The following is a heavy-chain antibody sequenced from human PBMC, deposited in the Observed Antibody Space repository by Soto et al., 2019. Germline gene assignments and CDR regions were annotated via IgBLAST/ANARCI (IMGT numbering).Heavy chain of an antibody. Sequence: EVQLLESGGHLVHPGGSLRRSFAASGLTFRNFAMTWVRQDPGKVLDWVSGIRGSGRMTYYAHSVKGHFTISSDNSKNTLYLQMNSLRAEDTAVYYCAKAAEERFNEPSPGDCGGQGTVVTVSS. CDR3: AKAAEERFNEPSPGDC. V-gene: IGHV3-23*01. J-gene: IGHJ4*02. CDR2: IRGSGRMT. CDR1: GLTFRNFA. D-gene: IGHD1-1*01.